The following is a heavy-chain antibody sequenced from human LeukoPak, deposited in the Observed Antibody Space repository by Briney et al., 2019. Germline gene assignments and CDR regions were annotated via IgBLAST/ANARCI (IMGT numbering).Heavy chain of an antibody. Sequence: SETLSLTCTVSGGSISSSSYYWGWIRQPPGKGLEWIGSIYYSGSTYYNPSLKSRVTISVDTSKNQFSLKLSSVTAADTAVYYCARDLGIYGGNGGGIDYWGQGTLVTVSS. CDR1: GGSISSSSYY. D-gene: IGHD4-23*01. CDR3: ARDLGIYGGNGGGIDY. CDR2: IYYSGST. J-gene: IGHJ4*02. V-gene: IGHV4-39*07.